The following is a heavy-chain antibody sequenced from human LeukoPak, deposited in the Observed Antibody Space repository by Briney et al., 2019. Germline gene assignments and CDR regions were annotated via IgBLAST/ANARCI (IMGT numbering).Heavy chain of an antibody. Sequence: GASVKVSCKATSRISWVRQAPGQGLEWMGWIGTYGGDTYYAQTFQGRITVTTDTSTSTVYMELRNLRSDDTAVYYCARDLWNFYDDSGYNRDFDSWGQGTLVTVSS. V-gene: IGHV1-18*01. D-gene: IGHD3-22*01. J-gene: IGHJ5*01. CDR3: ARDLWNFYDDSGYNRDFDS. CDR1: TSR. CDR2: IGTYGGDT.